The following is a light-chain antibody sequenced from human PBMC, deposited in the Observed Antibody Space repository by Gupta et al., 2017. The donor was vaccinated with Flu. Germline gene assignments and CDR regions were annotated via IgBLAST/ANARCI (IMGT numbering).Light chain of an antibody. V-gene: IGKV1-9*01. CDR1: HDISNY. Sequence: PSFLSASVGDRVTITCRARHDISNYLTWYQVKPGKAPKLLIYGAFTLQSGVPSRFSGSGSGTEFTLTISNVQPEDFATYFCQQLNSYPFTFGGGTRVEIK. J-gene: IGKJ4*01. CDR2: GAF. CDR3: QQLNSYPFT.